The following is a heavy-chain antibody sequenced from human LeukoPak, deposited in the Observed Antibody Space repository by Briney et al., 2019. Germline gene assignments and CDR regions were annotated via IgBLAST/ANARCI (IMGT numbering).Heavy chain of an antibody. D-gene: IGHD3-22*01. V-gene: IGHV4-39*07. CDR1: GGSISSSSYY. Sequence: SETLSLTCTVSGGSISSSSYYWGWIRQPPGKGLEWIGSIYYSGSTYYNPSLKSRVTISVDTSKNQFSLKLSSVTAADTAVYYCARDLTYYYDSSGLGAFDIWGQGTMVTVSS. CDR2: IYYSGST. CDR3: ARDLTYYYDSSGLGAFDI. J-gene: IGHJ3*02.